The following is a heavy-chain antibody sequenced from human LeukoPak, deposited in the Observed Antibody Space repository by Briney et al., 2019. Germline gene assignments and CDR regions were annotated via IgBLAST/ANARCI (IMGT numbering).Heavy chain of an antibody. CDR2: INPNSGGT. V-gene: IGHV1-2*06. CDR1: GYTFTGYY. D-gene: IGHD2-21*02. J-gene: IGHJ2*01. Sequence: ASVKVPCKASGYTFTGYYMHWVRQAPGQGLEWMGRINPNSGGTNYAQKFQGRVTMTRDTSISTAYMELSRLRSDDTAVYYCARVVVVTGSRYFDLWGRGTLVTVSS. CDR3: ARVVVVTGSRYFDL.